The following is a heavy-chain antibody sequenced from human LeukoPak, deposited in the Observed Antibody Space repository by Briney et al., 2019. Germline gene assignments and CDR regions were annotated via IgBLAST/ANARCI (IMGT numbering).Heavy chain of an antibody. Sequence: ESLTLTCTASGFSFSSYGMSWVRRAPGKGLEWVAAISSSGGSTYYAYSVNGRSIIFRANAKNSPFKQMNCLTTDDTALYYCAKDSTVVTAMGYYYYYMDVWGKGTTVTVSS. CDR3: AKDSTVVTAMGYYYYYMDV. CDR1: GFSFSSYG. D-gene: IGHD2-21*02. V-gene: IGHV3-23*01. J-gene: IGHJ6*03. CDR2: ISSSGGST.